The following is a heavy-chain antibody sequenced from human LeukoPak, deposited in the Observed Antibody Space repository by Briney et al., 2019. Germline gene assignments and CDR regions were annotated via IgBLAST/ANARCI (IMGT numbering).Heavy chain of an antibody. D-gene: IGHD5-18*01. CDR2: INPNSGGT. J-gene: IGHJ4*02. V-gene: IGHV1-2*02. CDR3: ARARRYSYGYPWSY. CDR1: GYTFTGYY. Sequence: ASVKVSCKASGYTFTGYYMHWVRQAPGQGLEWMGWINPNSGGTNYAQKFQGRVTMTRDTSISTAYMELSRLRSDDTAVYYCARARRYSYGYPWSYWGQGTLVTVSS.